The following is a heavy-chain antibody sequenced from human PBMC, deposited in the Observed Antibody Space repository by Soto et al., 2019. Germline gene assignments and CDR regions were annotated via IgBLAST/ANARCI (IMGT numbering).Heavy chain of an antibody. D-gene: IGHD2-2*02. CDR1: GFTFSSYW. CDR2: INSDGSST. CDR3: ASGGPSSFTSCNSCYGMDV. Sequence: PGGSLRLSCAASGFTFSSYWMHWVRQVPGKGLVWVSHINSDGSSTNYAGSVEGRFTISRDNAKNTLYLQMNSLRAEDTALYYCASGGPSSFTSCNSCYGMDVWGQGTTVTVSS. J-gene: IGHJ6*02. V-gene: IGHV3-74*01.